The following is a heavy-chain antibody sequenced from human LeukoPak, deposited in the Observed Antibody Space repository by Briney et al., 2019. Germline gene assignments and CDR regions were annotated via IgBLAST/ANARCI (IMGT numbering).Heavy chain of an antibody. D-gene: IGHD6-19*01. CDR2: ISAYNGNT. CDR3: ARAVSFSGSAVTGGAH. Sequence: ASVKVSCKASGYTFTSYGISWVRQAPGQGLEWIGWISAYNGNTIYAQKLQGRVTMTTDTSTSTAYMELRSLQSDDTAVYYCARAVSFSGSAVTGGAHWGQGTLVTVSS. J-gene: IGHJ4*02. CDR1: GYTFTSYG. V-gene: IGHV1-18*01.